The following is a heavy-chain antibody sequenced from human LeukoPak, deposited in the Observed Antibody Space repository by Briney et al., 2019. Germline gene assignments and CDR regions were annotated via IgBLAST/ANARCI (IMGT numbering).Heavy chain of an antibody. J-gene: IGHJ3*02. V-gene: IGHV3-23*01. D-gene: IGHD3-22*01. CDR1: GFTFSSYA. Sequence: GGSLRLSCAASGFTFSSYAMSWVSQAPGKGLGWVSAISGSGGSTYYADSVKGRFTISRDNPKNTLYLQMNSLRAEDTAVYYCAKSSGYYGDAFDIWGQGTMVTVSS. CDR2: ISGSGGST. CDR3: AKSSGYYGDAFDI.